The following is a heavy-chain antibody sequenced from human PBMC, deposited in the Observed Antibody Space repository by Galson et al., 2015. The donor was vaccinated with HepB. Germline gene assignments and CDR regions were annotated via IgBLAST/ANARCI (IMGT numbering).Heavy chain of an antibody. CDR1: GFTFNNAW. CDR2: IKSKADGGTT. V-gene: IGHV3-15*01. J-gene: IGHJ4*02. Sequence: SLRLSCAASGFTFNNAWMNWVRQPPGKGLEWVGRIKSKADGGTTYYAAPVKGRFTISRDDSKNTVYLQMNSLKSEDTGIYYCTTEPMVTMPSYWGQGTLVTVSS. CDR3: TTEPMVTMPSY. D-gene: IGHD4-17*01.